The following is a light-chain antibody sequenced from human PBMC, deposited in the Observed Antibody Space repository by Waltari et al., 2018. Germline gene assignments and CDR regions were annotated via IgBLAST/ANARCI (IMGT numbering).Light chain of an antibody. V-gene: IGLV3-21*02. Sequence: SIMLSQPPSMSVAPGQTARITCGGNNIESESVHWYQPKPGQAPLVVLYDDSARPSGIPRRFSGSNSGNKATLTISRVEAGDEADYYCQLWDTSNDRVVFGGGT. CDR3: QLWDTSNDRVV. J-gene: IGLJ3*02. CDR1: NIESES. CDR2: DDS.